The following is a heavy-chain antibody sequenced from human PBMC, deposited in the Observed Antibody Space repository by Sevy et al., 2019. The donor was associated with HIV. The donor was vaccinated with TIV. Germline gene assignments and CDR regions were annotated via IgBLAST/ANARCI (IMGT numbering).Heavy chain of an antibody. J-gene: IGHJ3*02. CDR1: GFTFSNAW. D-gene: IGHD3-3*01. V-gene: IGHV3-15*01. CDR3: TTDTGISDYDFWSGRDDPFDN. Sequence: GGSLRLSCAASGFTFSNAWMSWVRQAPGKGLEWVGRIKSKTGGGTTEYAAPVKGTFTIATDESKNTLYRQMNSLKTEDKAVYYCTTDTGISDYDFWSGRDDPFDNWGQGTMVPVSS. CDR2: IKSKTGGGTT.